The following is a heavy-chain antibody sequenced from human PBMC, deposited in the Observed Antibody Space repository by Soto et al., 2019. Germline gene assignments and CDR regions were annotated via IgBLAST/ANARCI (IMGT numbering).Heavy chain of an antibody. J-gene: IGHJ6*04. CDR1: GGSISSYY. CDR2: IHYSGST. V-gene: IGHV4-59*08. D-gene: IGHD3-9*01. CDR3: ARHSTGLDV. Sequence: MPSETLSLTCTVSGGSISSYYWSWIRQPPGKGLEWIGYIHYSGSTHYNRSLKSRVTISPDTSKNQFSLKLTSVTAADSAVYYCARHSTGLDVWGKGTTVTVSS.